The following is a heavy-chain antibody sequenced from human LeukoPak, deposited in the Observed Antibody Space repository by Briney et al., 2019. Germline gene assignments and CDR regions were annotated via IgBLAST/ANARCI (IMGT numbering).Heavy chain of an antibody. V-gene: IGHV4-59*01. J-gene: IGHJ6*02. D-gene: IGHD2-21*01. CDR1: GGSISSYY. Sequence: SETLSLTCTVSGGSISSYYLSWIRQPPGKGLEWIGYIYYSGSTNYNPSLKSRVTISVDTSKNQFSLKLSSVTAADTAVYYCARDYSQIAPGDYYYYYGMDVWGQGTTVTVSS. CDR3: ARDYSQIAPGDYYYYYGMDV. CDR2: IYYSGST.